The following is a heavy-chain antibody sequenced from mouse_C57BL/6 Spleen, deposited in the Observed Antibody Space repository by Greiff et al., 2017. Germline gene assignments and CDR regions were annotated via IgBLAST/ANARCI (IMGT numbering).Heavy chain of an antibody. Sequence: EVQLMESGGGLVQPKGSLKLSCAASGFSFNTYAMNWVRQAPGKGLEWVARIRSKSNNYATYYADSVKDRFTISRDDSESMLYLQMNNLKTEDTAMYYCVRHPLYYDYEDYAMDYWGQGTSVTVSS. J-gene: IGHJ4*01. CDR2: IRSKSNNYAT. D-gene: IGHD2-4*01. V-gene: IGHV10-1*01. CDR3: VRHPLYYDYEDYAMDY. CDR1: GFSFNTYA.